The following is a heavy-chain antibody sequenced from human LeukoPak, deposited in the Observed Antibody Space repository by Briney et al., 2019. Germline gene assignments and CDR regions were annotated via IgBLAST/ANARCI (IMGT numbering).Heavy chain of an antibody. D-gene: IGHD5-24*01. CDR3: ARGSRRWLQFGAFDI. V-gene: IGHV4-39*07. CDR1: GGSISSSSYY. CDR2: IYYSGST. Sequence: PSETLSLTCTVSGGSISSSSYYWGWIRQPPGKGLEWIGSIYYSGSTNYNPSLKSRVTISVDTSKNQFSLKLSSVTAADTAVYYCARGSRRWLQFGAFDIWGQGTMVTVSS. J-gene: IGHJ3*02.